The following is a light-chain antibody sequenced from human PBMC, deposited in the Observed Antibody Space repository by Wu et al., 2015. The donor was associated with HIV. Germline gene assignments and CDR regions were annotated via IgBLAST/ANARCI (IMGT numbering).Light chain of an antibody. J-gene: IGKJ1*01. Sequence: DIQMTQSPSTLSASVGDRVTITCRASQSINTWLAWYQQKPGKAPKVLIYKASTLESGVPSRFSGSGSGTEFTLTISSLQPDDFATYYCQQYDSDSTFGQGTKVEIK. V-gene: IGKV1-5*03. CDR2: KAS. CDR1: QSINTW. CDR3: QQYDSDST.